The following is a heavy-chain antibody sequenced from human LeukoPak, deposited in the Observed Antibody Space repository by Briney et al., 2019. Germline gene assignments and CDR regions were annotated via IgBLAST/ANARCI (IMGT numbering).Heavy chain of an antibody. J-gene: IGHJ4*02. Sequence: GGSLRLSCAASGFTFSSHWMSWIRQAPGKGLEWVANIKQDGSEKYYVDSVKGRFTISRDNTKSSLYLQMNSLRAEDTAVYYCAREFLWFGQLSQPHFDYWGQGILVIVSS. CDR1: GFTFSSHW. D-gene: IGHD3-10*01. CDR3: AREFLWFGQLSQPHFDY. CDR2: IKQDGSEK. V-gene: IGHV3-7*01.